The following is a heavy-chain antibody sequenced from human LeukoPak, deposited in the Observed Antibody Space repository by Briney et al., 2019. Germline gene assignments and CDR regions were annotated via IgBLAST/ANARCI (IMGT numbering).Heavy chain of an antibody. V-gene: IGHV1-46*01. J-gene: IGHJ4*02. CDR3: ARSVWYSSSSPIFAYYFDS. CDR1: GYTFTNYY. Sequence: ASVKVSCKASGYTFTNYYMHWVRQAPGQGLEWMGLINPSGGSTSYAEKFQGRVIMTRDMSTTTDYMDLSSLRSEDTAVYYCARSVWYSSSSPIFAYYFDSWGQGTLVTVSS. D-gene: IGHD6-6*01. CDR2: INPSGGST.